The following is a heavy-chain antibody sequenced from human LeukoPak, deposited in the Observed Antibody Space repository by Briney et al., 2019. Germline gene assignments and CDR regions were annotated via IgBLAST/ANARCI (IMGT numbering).Heavy chain of an antibody. D-gene: IGHD1-7*01. CDR2: INHSGST. Sequence: EPSETLSLTCAVYGGSFSGYYWSWIRQPPGKGLEWIGEINHSGSTNYNPSLKSRVTISVDTSKNQFSLKLSSVTAADTAVYYCARVTRPTPNRGRGTPNPSGWFDPWGQGTLVTVSS. J-gene: IGHJ5*02. V-gene: IGHV4-34*01. CDR3: ARVTRPTPNRGRGTPNPSGWFDP. CDR1: GGSFSGYY.